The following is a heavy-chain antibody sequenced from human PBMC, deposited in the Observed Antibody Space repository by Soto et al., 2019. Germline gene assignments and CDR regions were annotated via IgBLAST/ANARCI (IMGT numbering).Heavy chain of an antibody. Sequence: PGGSLRLSCAASGFTFSSYAMGWVRQAPGKGLEWVSAISGSGGSTYYADSVKGRFTISRDNSKNTLYLQMNSLRAEDTAVYYCAKDPFGGQQRGLWGQGTMVTVSS. CDR3: AKDPFGGQQRGL. D-gene: IGHD3-10*01. CDR1: GFTFSSYA. V-gene: IGHV3-23*01. J-gene: IGHJ3*01. CDR2: ISGSGGST.